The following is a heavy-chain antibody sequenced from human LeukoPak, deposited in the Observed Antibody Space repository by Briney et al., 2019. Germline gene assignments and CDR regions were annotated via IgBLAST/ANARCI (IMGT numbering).Heavy chain of an antibody. J-gene: IGHJ5*02. Sequence: PSETLSLTCAVYGGSFSGYYWSWIRQPPGKGLEWIGEINHSGSTNYNLSLKSRVTISVDTSKNQFSLKLSSVTAADTAVYYCARSGYDGWFDPWGQGTLVTVSS. CDR2: INHSGST. CDR1: GGSFSGYY. V-gene: IGHV4-34*01. CDR3: ARSGYDGWFDP. D-gene: IGHD5-12*01.